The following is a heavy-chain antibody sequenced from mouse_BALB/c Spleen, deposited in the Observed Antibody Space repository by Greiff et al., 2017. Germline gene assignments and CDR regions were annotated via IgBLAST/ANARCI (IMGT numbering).Heavy chain of an antibody. V-gene: IGHV14-3*02. D-gene: IGHD2-4*01. CDR1: GFNIKDTY. J-gene: IGHJ3*01. Sequence: EVKLMESGAELVKPGASVKLSCTASGFNIKDTYMYWVKQRPEQGLEWIGRIDPANGNTKYDPKFQGKATITADTSSNTAYLQLSSLTSEDTAVYYCATMITTWFAYWGQGTLVTVSA. CDR2: IDPANGNT. CDR3: ATMITTWFAY.